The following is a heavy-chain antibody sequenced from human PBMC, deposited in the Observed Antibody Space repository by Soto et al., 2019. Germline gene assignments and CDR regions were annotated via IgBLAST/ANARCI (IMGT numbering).Heavy chain of an antibody. V-gene: IGHV3-15*07. Sequence: PGGSLRLSCAASGFTFSNAWMNWVRQAPGKGLEWVGRIKSKTDGGTTDYAAPVKGRFTISRDDSKNTLYLQMNSLKTEDTAVYYCTTDSFSGWYLDYYYGMDVWGQGTTVTVSS. CDR1: GFTFSNAW. CDR3: TTDSFSGWYLDYYYGMDV. D-gene: IGHD6-19*01. J-gene: IGHJ6*02. CDR2: IKSKTDGGTT.